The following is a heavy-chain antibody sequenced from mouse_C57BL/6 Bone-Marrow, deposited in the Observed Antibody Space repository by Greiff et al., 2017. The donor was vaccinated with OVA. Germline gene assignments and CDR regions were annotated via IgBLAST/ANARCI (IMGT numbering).Heavy chain of an antibody. J-gene: IGHJ4*01. CDR3: ARCHYGYGYAMDY. D-gene: IGHD2-2*01. V-gene: IGHV1-26*01. CDR2: INPNNGGT. CDR1: GYTFTDYY. Sequence: VQLQQSGPELVKPGASVKISCKASGYTFTDYYMNWVKQSHGKSLEWIGDINPNNGGTSYNQKFKGKATLTVDKSSSTAYMELRSLTSEDSAVYYCARCHYGYGYAMDYWGQGTSVTVSS.